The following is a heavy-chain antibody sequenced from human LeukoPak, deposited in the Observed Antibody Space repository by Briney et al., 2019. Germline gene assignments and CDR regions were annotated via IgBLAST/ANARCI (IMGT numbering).Heavy chain of an antibody. J-gene: IGHJ3*02. V-gene: IGHV3-21*01. CDR1: GFTFSSYY. Sequence: GGSLRLSCAASGFTFSSYYMNWVRQAPGKGLEWVSSISSSSNYIYYADSVKGRFTISRDNAKNSLYLQLNSLRAEDTAVYYCAKGYGERTFDIWGQGTMVTVSS. D-gene: IGHD7-27*01. CDR2: ISSSSNYI. CDR3: AKGYGERTFDI.